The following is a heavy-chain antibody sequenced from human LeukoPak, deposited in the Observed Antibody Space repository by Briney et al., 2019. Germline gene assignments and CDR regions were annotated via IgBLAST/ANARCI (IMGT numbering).Heavy chain of an antibody. J-gene: IGHJ4*02. CDR1: GDSISSYY. D-gene: IGHD5-24*01. Sequence: SETLSLTCTVSGDSISSYYCSWIRQPPGKGLEWIGYIYYSGSTSYNPSLKSRVTISLDTSNNQFSLKLRSVTAEDMAVYYCARDGGDGYYLRDPLDYWGQGTLVTVSS. V-gene: IGHV4-59*01. CDR2: IYYSGST. CDR3: ARDGGDGYYLRDPLDY.